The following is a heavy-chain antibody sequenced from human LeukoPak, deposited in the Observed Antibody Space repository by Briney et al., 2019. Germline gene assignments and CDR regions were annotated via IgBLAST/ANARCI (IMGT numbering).Heavy chain of an antibody. J-gene: IGHJ5*02. Sequence: PGRSLRLSCAASGFTFSSYAMHWARQAPGKGLEWVAVISYDGSNKYYADSVKGRFTISRDNSKNTLYLQMNSLRAEDTAVYYCARDNAVGLWFGELFRSGWFDPWGQGTLVTVSS. CDR3: ARDNAVGLWFGELFRSGWFDP. D-gene: IGHD3-10*01. CDR2: ISYDGSNK. CDR1: GFTFSSYA. V-gene: IGHV3-30*04.